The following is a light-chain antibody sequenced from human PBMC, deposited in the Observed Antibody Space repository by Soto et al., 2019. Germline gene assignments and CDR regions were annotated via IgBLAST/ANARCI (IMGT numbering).Light chain of an antibody. CDR2: LVS. V-gene: IGKV2-28*01. CDR3: MQGLQIPLT. J-gene: IGKJ4*01. Sequence: DFVMTQSPISLPVTPGEPASISCRSSQSLLRSNGYNYLNWYLQKPGQSPQLLIYLVSNRASGVPDRFSGSVAGTNFTLKISSGEAEDVGVYYCMQGLQIPLTFGGGTKVEIK. CDR1: QSLLRSNGYNY.